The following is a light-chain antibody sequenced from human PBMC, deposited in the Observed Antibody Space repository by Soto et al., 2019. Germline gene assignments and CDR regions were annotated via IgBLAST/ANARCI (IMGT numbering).Light chain of an antibody. V-gene: IGLV2-14*01. CDR2: EVS. J-gene: IGLJ1*01. Sequence: QSVLTQPASVSGSPGHSITISCTGTNREVGGYDYVSWYEQEPEKDPTFMIYEVSNRPSGVSHRFSGSKSGNTASLTISGLKAEEEVDYCCSSYTITSTYVFGTGTKVPVL. CDR1: NREVGGYDY. CDR3: SSYTITSTYV.